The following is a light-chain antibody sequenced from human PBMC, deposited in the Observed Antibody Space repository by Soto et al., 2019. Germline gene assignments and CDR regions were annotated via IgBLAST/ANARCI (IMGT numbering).Light chain of an antibody. CDR1: SSDVGSYNL. CDR3: CSYAGSSTFV. CDR2: EVS. Sequence: QSALTQPPSVSGAPGQRVTISCTGSSSDVGSYNLVSWYQQHPGKAPKLMIYEVSKRPSGVSNRFSGSKSGNTASLTISGLQAEDEADYYCCSYAGSSTFVFGTGTKVTVL. V-gene: IGLV2-23*02. J-gene: IGLJ1*01.